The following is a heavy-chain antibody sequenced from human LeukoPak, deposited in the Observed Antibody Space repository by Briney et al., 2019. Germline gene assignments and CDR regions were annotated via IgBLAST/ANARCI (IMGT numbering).Heavy chain of an antibody. CDR3: AGDLQQNWFDP. D-gene: IGHD6-13*01. CDR2: INPSGGST. J-gene: IGHJ5*02. CDR1: GYTFTSYY. Sequence: GASVKVSCKASGYTFTSYYMHWVRQAPGQGLEWMGIINPSGGSTSYAQKFQGRVTMTRDTSTSTVYMELSSLRPEDTAVYYCAGDLQQNWFDPWGQGTLVTVSS. V-gene: IGHV1-46*01.